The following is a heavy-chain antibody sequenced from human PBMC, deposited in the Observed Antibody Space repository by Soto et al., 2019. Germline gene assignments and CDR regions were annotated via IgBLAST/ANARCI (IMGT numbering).Heavy chain of an antibody. CDR3: AREGGRINYSDDSPSTYFDY. Sequence: ASVKVSCKASGYSFNSYYIHWVRQAPGQGLEWMGIFNPVGGGTNYAQKFQGRVIMTRDTSTSSVYMEMSSLTSDDTAVYYCAREGGRINYSDDSPSTYFDYWGQGALVTVSS. CDR2: FNPVGGGT. D-gene: IGHD3-22*01. CDR1: GYSFNSYY. V-gene: IGHV1-46*02. J-gene: IGHJ4*02.